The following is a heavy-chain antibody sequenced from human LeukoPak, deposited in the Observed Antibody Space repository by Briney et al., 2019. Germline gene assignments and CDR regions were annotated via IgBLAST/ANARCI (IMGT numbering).Heavy chain of an antibody. Sequence: SGGSLRLSCAASGFTFSSYGMHWVRQAPGKGPEWVAFIRYDGSNKYYADSVKGRFTISRDNSKNTLYLQMNSLRAEDTAVYYCTKSLGGYYAFDYWGQGTLVTVSS. CDR2: IRYDGSNK. CDR3: TKSLGGYYAFDY. J-gene: IGHJ4*02. D-gene: IGHD3-22*01. V-gene: IGHV3-30*02. CDR1: GFTFSSYG.